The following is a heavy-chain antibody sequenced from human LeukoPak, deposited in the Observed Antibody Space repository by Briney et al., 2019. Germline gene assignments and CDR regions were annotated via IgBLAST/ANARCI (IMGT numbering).Heavy chain of an antibody. J-gene: IGHJ5*02. V-gene: IGHV5-51*01. Sequence: GESLKISCKGPGYSFTTYWIGWVRQMPGKGLEWMGIIYPGDPDTRYSPSFQGQVTISADKSISTAYLQWSNLKASDTAMYYCARRYYGSGSYYNWFDPWGQGTLVTVSS. CDR2: IYPGDPDT. CDR1: GYSFTTYW. CDR3: ARRYYGSGSYYNWFDP. D-gene: IGHD3-10*01.